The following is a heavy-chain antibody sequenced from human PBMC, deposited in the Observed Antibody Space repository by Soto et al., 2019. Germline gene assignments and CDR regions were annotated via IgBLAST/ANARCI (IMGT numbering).Heavy chain of an antibody. CDR3: ARVVPGAEAWCGP. J-gene: IGHJ5*02. CDR1: GYTFSNYG. CDR2: ISLYSDGT. V-gene: IGHV1-18*01. Sequence: GASVKVSCKTSGYTFSNYGITWVRQAPGQPLEWLGWISLYSDGTNYAQKFQGTVSMTTDTSTTTAYMELSSLRPDDTAVYYCARVVPGAEAWCGPWGQGTLVTVSS. D-gene: IGHD2-2*01.